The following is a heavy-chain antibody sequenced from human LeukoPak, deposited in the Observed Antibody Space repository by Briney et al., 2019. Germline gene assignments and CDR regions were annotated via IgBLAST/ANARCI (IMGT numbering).Heavy chain of an antibody. CDR3: LVIASAGTGY. V-gene: IGHV3-7*01. J-gene: IGHJ4*02. D-gene: IGHD6-13*01. Sequence: PGGALRLSCAASGFTFSSYWMSWVRQAPGKGLEWVANIKQVGSEKYYVDSVKGRFTISRDNAKNSLFLQMNSLRAEDTAVYYCLVIASAGTGYWGQGTLVTVSS. CDR1: GFTFSSYW. CDR2: IKQVGSEK.